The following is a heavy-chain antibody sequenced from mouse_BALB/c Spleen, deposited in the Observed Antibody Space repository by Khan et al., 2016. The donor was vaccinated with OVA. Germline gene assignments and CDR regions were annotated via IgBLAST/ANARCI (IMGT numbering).Heavy chain of an antibody. J-gene: IGHJ3*01. D-gene: IGHD4-1*01. CDR2: INSDGYYT. Sequence: EVELVESGGDLVKPGGSLRLSCAASGFTFSAYGMSWVRQTPDKRLEWVATINSDGYYTYYPDTVTGRFTISRNNAENTLYLQMSSLKSEDTAIDDSASHLTGYFAYWGQGTLVTVSA. CDR3: ASHLTGYFAY. V-gene: IGHV5-6*01. CDR1: GFTFSAYG.